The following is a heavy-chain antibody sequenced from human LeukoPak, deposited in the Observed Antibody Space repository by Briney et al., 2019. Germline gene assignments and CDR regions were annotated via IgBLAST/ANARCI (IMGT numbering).Heavy chain of an antibody. Sequence: KTSETLSLTCTVSGGSISSSSYYWGWFRQPPGKGLEWIGSIYYSGSTYYNPSLKSRVTISVDTSKNQFSLKLSSVTAADTAVYYCARVKGTAMVHVDPWGQGTLVTVSS. CDR1: GGSISSSSYY. CDR2: IYYSGST. V-gene: IGHV4-39*07. CDR3: ARVKGTAMVHVDP. D-gene: IGHD5-18*01. J-gene: IGHJ5*02.